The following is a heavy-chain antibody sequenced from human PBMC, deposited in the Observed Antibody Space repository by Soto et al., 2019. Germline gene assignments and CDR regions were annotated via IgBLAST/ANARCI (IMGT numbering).Heavy chain of an antibody. CDR2: ISAYNGNT. Sequence: GASVKVSCKASGYTFTSYGISWVRQAPGQGLEWMGWISAYNGNTNYAQKLQGRVTMTRDTSTSTVYMELSSLRSEDTAVYYCARGDIVAIFGMDVWGQGTTGTVSS. D-gene: IGHD5-12*01. V-gene: IGHV1-18*04. CDR3: ARGDIVAIFGMDV. CDR1: GYTFTSYG. J-gene: IGHJ6*02.